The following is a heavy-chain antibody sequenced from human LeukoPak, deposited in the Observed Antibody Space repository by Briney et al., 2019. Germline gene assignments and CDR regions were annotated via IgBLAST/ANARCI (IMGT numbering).Heavy chain of an antibody. J-gene: IGHJ6*02. CDR2: ISSSGSGGNT. CDR3: ARETLGDYYYYYGMDA. Sequence: GGSLRLSCAASGVTLSSYAMSWARQAPGKGLEWVSGISSSGSGGNTYYADSVKGRFTISRDSSKNTLFLHMNTLRAEDTAVYYCARETLGDYYYYYGMDAWGQGTTVTVSS. V-gene: IGHV3-23*01. CDR1: GVTLSSYA.